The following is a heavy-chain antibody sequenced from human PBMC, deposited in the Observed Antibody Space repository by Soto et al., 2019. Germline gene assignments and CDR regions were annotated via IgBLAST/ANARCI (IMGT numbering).Heavy chain of an antibody. CDR1: GGSFTSNNW. D-gene: IGHD1-7*01. CDR3: ASRDPGTSVDY. J-gene: IGHJ4*02. V-gene: IGHV4-4*02. CDR2: IYRTGST. Sequence: PSETLSLTCAVSGGSFTSNNWWTWVRQPPGQGLEWIGEIYRTGSTNYNPSLKSRVTISLDKSENQFSLKVTSLTAADTAVYFCASRDPGTSVDYWGQGTLVTVSS.